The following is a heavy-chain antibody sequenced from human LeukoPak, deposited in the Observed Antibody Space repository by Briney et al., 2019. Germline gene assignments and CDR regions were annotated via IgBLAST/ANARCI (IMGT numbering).Heavy chain of an antibody. CDR3: ARDHDYVWGSYRYGPALDY. D-gene: IGHD3-16*02. CDR1: GFTVSSNY. CDR2: IYSGGST. Sequence: GGSLRLSCAASGFTVSSNYMSWVRQAPGKGLEWVSVIYSGGSTYYADSVKGRFTISRDNSKNTLYLQMNSLRAEDTAVYYCARDHDYVWGSYRYGPALDYWGQGTLVTVSS. J-gene: IGHJ4*02. V-gene: IGHV3-53*01.